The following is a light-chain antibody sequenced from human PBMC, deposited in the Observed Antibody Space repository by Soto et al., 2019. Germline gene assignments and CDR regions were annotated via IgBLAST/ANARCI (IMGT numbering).Light chain of an antibody. J-gene: IGKJ3*01. CDR3: QQLNSYPPFS. CDR1: QGISSY. CDR2: AAS. V-gene: IGKV1-9*01. Sequence: IQLTQSPSSLSASVGDRVTITCRASQGISSYLAWYQQKPGKAPKLLIYAASTLQSGFPSRFSGSGSGTAFTLTISSLQPEDFATYCCQQLNSYPPFSFGPGTKVDIK.